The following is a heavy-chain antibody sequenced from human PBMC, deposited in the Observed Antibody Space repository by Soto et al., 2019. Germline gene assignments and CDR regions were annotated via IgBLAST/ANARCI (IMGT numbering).Heavy chain of an antibody. V-gene: IGHV1-69*01. D-gene: IGHD4-17*01. J-gene: IGHJ5*02. CDR3: ARVNNGDYPIGWFDP. CDR2: IIPIFGTA. Sequence: QVQLVPSGAEVKKPGSSVKVSCKASGGTFSSYAISWVRQAPGQGLEWMGGIIPIFGTANYAQKFQGRVTITADESTSTAYMEQSSLRSEDTAVYYCARVNNGDYPIGWFDPWGQGTLVTFSS. CDR1: GGTFSSYA.